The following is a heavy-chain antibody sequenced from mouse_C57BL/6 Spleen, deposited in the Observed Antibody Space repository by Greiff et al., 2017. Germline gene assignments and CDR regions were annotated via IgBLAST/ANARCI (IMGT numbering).Heavy chain of an antibody. CDR3: ARSDNWYFGV. V-gene: IGHV1-52*01. Sequence: PIQGLEWLGNIDPSDSETHYNQKFKDKATLTVDKSSSTAYMQLSSLTSEDSAVYYCARSDNWYFGVWGTGTTVTVSS. CDR2: IDPSDSET. J-gene: IGHJ1*03.